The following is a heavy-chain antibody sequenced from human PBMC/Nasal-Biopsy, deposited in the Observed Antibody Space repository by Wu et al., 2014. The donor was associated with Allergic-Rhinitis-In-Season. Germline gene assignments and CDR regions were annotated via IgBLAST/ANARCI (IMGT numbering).Heavy chain of an antibody. D-gene: IGHD1-14*01. CDR1: GGSISSYY. Sequence: TLSLTCTVSGGSISSYYWSWIRQPPGKGLEWIGYVYYSGSTNYNPSLKSRVTISLDTSKNQFSLKLSSVTAADTAVYYCSKLETPKHHNYYYYYMDVWGKGTTVTVSS. V-gene: IGHV4-59*08. CDR3: SKLETPKHHNYYYYYMDV. J-gene: IGHJ6*03. CDR2: VYYSGST.